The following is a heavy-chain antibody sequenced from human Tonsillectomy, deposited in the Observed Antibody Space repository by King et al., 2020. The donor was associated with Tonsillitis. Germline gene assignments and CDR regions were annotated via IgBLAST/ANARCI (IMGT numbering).Heavy chain of an antibody. CDR2: ISGSGSTK. CDR3: TSINYYDYGDHFEF. D-gene: IGHD4/OR15-4a*01. J-gene: IGHJ4*02. V-gene: IGHV3-48*01. CDR1: GFTFSTYT. Sequence: VQLVESGGGLVQPGGSVKLSCVASGFTFSTYTMNWVRQPPGKGLEWISDISGSGSTKYYADSVKGRFTISRDNAKNLLFLQMNGLRADDTAVYYCTSINYYDYGDHFEFWGQGNLVSVSS.